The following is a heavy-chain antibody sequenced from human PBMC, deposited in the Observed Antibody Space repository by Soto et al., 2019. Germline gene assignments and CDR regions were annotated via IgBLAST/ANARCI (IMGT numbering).Heavy chain of an antibody. CDR1: GFTFSSYA. V-gene: IGHV3-30-3*01. CDR3: ARAFGMDV. Sequence: PGGSLRLSCAASGFTFSSYAMHWVRQAPGKGLEWVAVISYDGSNKYYADSVKGRFTISRDNSKNTLYLQMNGLRAEDTAVYYCARAFGMDVWGQGTTVTVSS. J-gene: IGHJ6*02. CDR2: ISYDGSNK.